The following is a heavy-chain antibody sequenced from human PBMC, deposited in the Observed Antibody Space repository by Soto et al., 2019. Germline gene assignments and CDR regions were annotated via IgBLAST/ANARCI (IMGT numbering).Heavy chain of an antibody. Sequence: PSETLSVTWTVSGGSVSRGSYYWSWIRQPPGKGLEWIGYIYYSGSTNYNPSLKSRVTISVDTSKNQFSLKLSSVTAADTAVYYCARGVRYFDWEHRMDMDVWGQGTTVTVSS. D-gene: IGHD3-9*01. CDR2: IYYSGST. V-gene: IGHV4-61*01. J-gene: IGHJ6*02. CDR3: ARGVRYFDWEHRMDMDV. CDR1: GGSVSRGSYY.